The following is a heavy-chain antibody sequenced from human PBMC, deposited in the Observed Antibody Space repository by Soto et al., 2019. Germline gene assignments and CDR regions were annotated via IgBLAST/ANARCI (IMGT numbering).Heavy chain of an antibody. CDR1: GFTFSSFG. D-gene: IGHD2-2*03. CDR2: ISASGDSS. V-gene: IGHV3-23*01. CDR3: AKMGIGMFSHKHHFDH. J-gene: IGHJ4*02. Sequence: EVQLLDSGGDLAQPGGSLRLSCTASGFTFSSFGMAWVRRAPGKGLEWVSAISASGDSSYYADSVKDRFTISRDSPTNTLYLQMNHLRAEDTAVYYCAKMGIGMFSHKHHFDHWGQGTQVTVSS.